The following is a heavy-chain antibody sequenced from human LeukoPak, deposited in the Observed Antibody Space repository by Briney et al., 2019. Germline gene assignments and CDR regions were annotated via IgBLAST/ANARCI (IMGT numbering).Heavy chain of an antibody. D-gene: IGHD2-2*01. CDR3: ARSVKEGYCSSTSCPEFDY. V-gene: IGHV1-2*02. CDR1: GYTFTGYY. Sequence: ASVKVSCKASGYTFTGYYMHWVRQVPGQGLEWMGWINPNSGGTNYAQKFQGRVTMTRDTSISTAYMELSRLRSDDTAVYYCARSVKEGYCSSTSCPEFDYWGQGTLVTVSS. J-gene: IGHJ4*02. CDR2: INPNSGGT.